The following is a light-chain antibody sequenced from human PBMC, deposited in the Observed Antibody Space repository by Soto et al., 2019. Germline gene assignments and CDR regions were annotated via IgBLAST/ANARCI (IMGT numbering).Light chain of an antibody. Sequence: DIVMTQSPDSLAVSLGERATINCKSSQSVLSTSNNKNFLVWYQQKPGQHPKLLISWASTRESGVPDRLSGSGSETDFTLTISSLQAEDVAVYYCQQCYSAPLTFGGGTKVEIK. CDR3: QQCYSAPLT. V-gene: IGKV4-1*01. CDR1: QSVLSTSNNKNF. J-gene: IGKJ4*01. CDR2: WAS.